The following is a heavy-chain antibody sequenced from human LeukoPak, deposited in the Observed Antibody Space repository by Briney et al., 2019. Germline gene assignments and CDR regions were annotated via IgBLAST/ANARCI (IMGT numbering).Heavy chain of an antibody. D-gene: IGHD6-13*01. V-gene: IGHV1-2*04. J-gene: IGHJ3*02. CDR2: INPNSGGT. Sequence: ASVTVSCTASGYTFTVYYMHWVRQAPGQGLVWMGWINPNSGGTNYAQKFQGWVTMTRDTSISTAYMELSRLRSDDTAVYYCARDLSAGGSPEGKNTFDIWGQGTMVTVSS. CDR3: ARDLSAGGSPEGKNTFDI. CDR1: GYTFTVYY.